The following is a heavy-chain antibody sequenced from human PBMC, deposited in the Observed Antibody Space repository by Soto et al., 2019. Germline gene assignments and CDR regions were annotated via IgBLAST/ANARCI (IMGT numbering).Heavy chain of an antibody. CDR3: ARGLSLRIAVAGQKDY. CDR1: GYTFTSYD. V-gene: IGHV1-8*01. D-gene: IGHD6-19*01. Sequence: GASVKVSCKASGYTFTSYDINWVRQATGQGLEWMGWMNPNSGNTGYAQKFQGRVTMTRNTSISTAYMELSSLRSEDTAVYYCARGLSLRIAVAGQKDYWGQGTLVTVSS. J-gene: IGHJ4*02. CDR2: MNPNSGNT.